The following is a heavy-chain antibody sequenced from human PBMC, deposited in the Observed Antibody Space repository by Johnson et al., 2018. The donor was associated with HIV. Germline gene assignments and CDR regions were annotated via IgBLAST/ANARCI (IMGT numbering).Heavy chain of an antibody. J-gene: IGHJ3*02. CDR2: IFSGGST. Sequence: VQLVESGGGLVQPGGSLRLSCAASGLTVSSNYMSWVRQAPGKGLEWVSVIFSGGSTYYADSVKGRFTISRDNSKNTLYLQMNSLRAEDTAVYYCASLPIAARPPTDAFDIWGQGTMVTVSS. D-gene: IGHD6-6*01. CDR3: ASLPIAARPPTDAFDI. V-gene: IGHV3-66*02. CDR1: GLTVSSNY.